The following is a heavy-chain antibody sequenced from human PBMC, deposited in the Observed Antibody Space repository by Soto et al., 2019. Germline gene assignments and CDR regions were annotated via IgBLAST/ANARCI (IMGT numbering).Heavy chain of an antibody. Sequence: SETLSLTCTVSGGSISSGGYYWSWIRQHPGKGLEWIGYIYYSGSTYYNPSLKSRVTISVDTSKNQFSLKLSSVTAADTAVYFCAGDVGXSCCPQYSFAGMYFWAQGTTVPVSS. V-gene: IGHV4-31*03. CDR3: AGDVGXSCCPQYSFAGMYF. CDR1: GGSISSGGYY. J-gene: IGHJ6*02. CDR2: IYYSGST. D-gene: IGHD2-2*01.